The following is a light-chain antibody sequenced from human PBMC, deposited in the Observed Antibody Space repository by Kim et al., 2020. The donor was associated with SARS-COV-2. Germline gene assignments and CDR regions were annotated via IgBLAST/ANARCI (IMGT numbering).Light chain of an antibody. CDR2: DTY. Sequence: ESVLTQSPATLSLSPGERATVSCKASQSVSTYLAWYQHKPGQAPRLLIFDTYITAAGVPARFSGSGSGTDFTLTISSVEPDDCAVYYCQHRSDWPRYTFGQGTKLEI. CDR1: QSVSTY. J-gene: IGKJ2*01. CDR3: QHRSDWPRYT. V-gene: IGKV3-11*01.